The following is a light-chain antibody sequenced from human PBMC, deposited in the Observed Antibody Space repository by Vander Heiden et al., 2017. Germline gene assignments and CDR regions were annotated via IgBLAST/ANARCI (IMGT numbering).Light chain of an antibody. CDR1: SRDVGGYNY. CDR3: SSYTSSSTLGLYV. Sequence: QSALTPPSSVSWSPGPSFTISCTGTSRDVGGYNYVSWYQQHPGKAPKLMIYEVSNRPAGVSNRFSGSKSGNTASLTISGLQAEDEADDYCSSYTSSSTLGLYVFGTGTKVTVL. V-gene: IGLV2-14*01. CDR2: EVS. J-gene: IGLJ1*01.